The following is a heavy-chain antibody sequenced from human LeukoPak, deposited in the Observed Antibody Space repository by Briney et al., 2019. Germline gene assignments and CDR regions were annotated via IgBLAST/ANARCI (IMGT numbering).Heavy chain of an antibody. J-gene: IGHJ4*02. D-gene: IGHD2-15*01. CDR1: GGSISSGDYY. CDR2: IYYSGST. V-gene: IGHV4-30-4*01. CDR3: ARGSVQVAATLYFDY. Sequence: PSQTLSLTCTVSGGSISSGDYYWSWIRQPPGKGLEWIGYIYYSGSTYYNPSLKSRVTISVDTSKNQFSLKLSSVTAADTAVYYCARGSVQVAATLYFDYWGQGTLVTVSS.